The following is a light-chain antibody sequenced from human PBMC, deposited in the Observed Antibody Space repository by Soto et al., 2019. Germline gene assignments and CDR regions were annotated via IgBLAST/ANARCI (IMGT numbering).Light chain of an antibody. CDR1: DIGSKT. J-gene: IGLJ3*02. Sequence: SYELSQPPSVSVPPGQTAMITCGGNDIGSKTVHWYQQRPGQAPVLVVYDDRYRPSGIPERFSGSNSGSTATLTISRVEAGDEADYYCQVWDRNNNDVLFGGGTKLTVL. CDR2: DDR. V-gene: IGLV3-21*02. CDR3: QVWDRNNNDVL.